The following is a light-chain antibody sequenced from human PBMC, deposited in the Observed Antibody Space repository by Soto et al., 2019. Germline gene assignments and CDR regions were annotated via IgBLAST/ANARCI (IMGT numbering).Light chain of an antibody. J-gene: IGKJ4*01. V-gene: IGKV3-20*01. Sequence: EIVLTQSPGTLSLSPGERATLSCRASQSVSSSYLAWYQQKPGQAPRLLIYGASSRATGIPDRFSGSGSGTDFTLTISRLQPEDFAVYYCQQYGRSPPFTFGRGTRVEIK. CDR2: GAS. CDR3: QQYGRSPPFT. CDR1: QSVSSSY.